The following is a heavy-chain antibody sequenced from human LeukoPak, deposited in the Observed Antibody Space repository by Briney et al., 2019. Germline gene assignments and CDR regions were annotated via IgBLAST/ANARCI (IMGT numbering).Heavy chain of an antibody. CDR2: IYNSGST. J-gene: IGHJ4*02. D-gene: IGHD6-13*01. Sequence: SETLSLTCTVSGGSISTYYWSWIRQPPGKGLEWIGYIYNSGSTNYNPSLKSRVTISVDTSKNQFSLKLSSVTAADTAVYYCARENSNSWYLDYWGQGTLVTVFS. CDR1: GGSISTYY. CDR3: ARENSNSWYLDY. V-gene: IGHV4-59*01.